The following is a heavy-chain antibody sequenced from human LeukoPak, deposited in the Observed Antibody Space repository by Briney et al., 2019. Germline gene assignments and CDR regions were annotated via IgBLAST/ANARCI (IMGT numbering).Heavy chain of an antibody. V-gene: IGHV3-21*01. CDR2: ISSSSSSYI. D-gene: IGHD3-22*01. CDR3: ARDMIVVRAFDI. J-gene: IGHJ3*02. CDR1: GFTFSSYS. Sequence: GGSLRLSCAASGFTFSSYSMNWVRQAPGKGLEWVSSISSSSSSYIYYADSVKGRFTISRDNAKNSLYLQMNSLRAKDTAVYYCARDMIVVRAFDIWGQGTMVTVSS.